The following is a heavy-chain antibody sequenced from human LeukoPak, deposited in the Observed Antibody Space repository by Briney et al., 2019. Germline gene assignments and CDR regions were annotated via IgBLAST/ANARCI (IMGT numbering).Heavy chain of an antibody. CDR2: KKQNGSQE. V-gene: IGHV3-7*01. D-gene: IGHD3-3*01. J-gene: IGHJ4*02. Sequence: GSLKLLCATSKFNLNTYWMSWVRPAPRKGPEWVAHKKQNGSQEYYVDSVKGRFTISRDSAKNSLYLQMNSLRAEDTAVYYCARGVPYDSWSGPHYSDYWGQGTLVTVSS. CDR3: ARGVPYDSWSGPHYSDY. CDR1: KFNLNTYW.